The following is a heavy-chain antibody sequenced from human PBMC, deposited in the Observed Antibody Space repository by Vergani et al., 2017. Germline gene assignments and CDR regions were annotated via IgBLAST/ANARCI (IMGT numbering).Heavy chain of an antibody. V-gene: IGHV3-73*01. CDR2: IRSKANSYAT. J-gene: IGHJ5*02. CDR3: AKDGGYGSWSSSSRGSNWFDP. D-gene: IGHD6-13*01. Sequence: EVQLVESGGGLVQPGGSLKLSCAASGFTFSGSAMHWVRQASGKGLEWVGRIRSKANSYATTYAASVKGRFTISRDDSKNTAYLQMNSLRAEDTAVYYCAKDGGYGSWSSSSRGSNWFDPWGQGTLVTVSS. CDR1: GFTFSGSA.